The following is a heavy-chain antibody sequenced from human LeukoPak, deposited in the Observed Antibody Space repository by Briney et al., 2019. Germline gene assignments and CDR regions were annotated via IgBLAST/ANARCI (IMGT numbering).Heavy chain of an antibody. CDR1: GFTFSSYG. D-gene: IGHD5/OR15-5a*01. CDR3: ARSVAKVGHYYYYGMDV. J-gene: IGHJ6*02. V-gene: IGHV3-33*01. CDR2: IWYDGSNK. Sequence: GGSLRLSCAASGFTFSSYGMHWVRQAPGKGLEWVAVIWYDGSNKYYADSVKGRFTISRDNSKNTLFLQMNSLRAEDTAVYYCARSVAKVGHYYYYGMDVWGQGTTVAVSS.